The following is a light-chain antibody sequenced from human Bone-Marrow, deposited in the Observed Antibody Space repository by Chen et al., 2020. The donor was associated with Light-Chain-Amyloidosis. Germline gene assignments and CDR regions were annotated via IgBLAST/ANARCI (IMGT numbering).Light chain of an antibody. CDR1: QSLLHINGYDY. J-gene: IGKJ1*01. CDR2: LGS. CDR3: MQTLQTPT. Sequence: EIVMTQSPLSLPVTPGGRASITCRSSQSLLHINGYDYLNWYLQKPGQSPQLLIYLGSNRAAGVPDRFSGSGSGTDFTLKVSRVEAEDVGVYYCMQTLQTPTFGQGTKVEIK. V-gene: IGKV2-28*01.